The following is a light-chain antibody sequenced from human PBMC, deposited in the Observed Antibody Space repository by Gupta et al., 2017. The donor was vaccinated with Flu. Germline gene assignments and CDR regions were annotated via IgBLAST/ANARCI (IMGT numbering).Light chain of an antibody. CDR1: QGISNY. J-gene: IGKJ4*01. CDR2: AAS. Sequence: EIPMTQSPSSLSASLGDRVTITCRASQGISNYLAWYQQKPGKVPKLLIYAASTLVSGVPARFSGSGSGTDFTLNISSVQAEDVAIYYCQKYNNGPLTFGGGTKVEIK. V-gene: IGKV1-27*01. CDR3: QKYNNGPLT.